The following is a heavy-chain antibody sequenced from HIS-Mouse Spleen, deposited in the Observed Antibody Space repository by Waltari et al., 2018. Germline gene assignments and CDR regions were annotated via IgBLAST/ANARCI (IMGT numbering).Heavy chain of an antibody. Sequence: QLQLQESGPGLVKPSETLSRTCTVSGGSISSSSYYWGWTRQPQGKGLEWIGSIYYSGITYDTPSLRSRSTISVDASKNQFSRKLSAVTAAETAVYYCARDRELYFDYWGQGTLVTVSS. CDR2: IYYSGIT. CDR1: GGSISSSSYY. V-gene: IGHV4-39*07. J-gene: IGHJ4*02. CDR3: ARDRELYFDY. D-gene: IGHD1-26*01.